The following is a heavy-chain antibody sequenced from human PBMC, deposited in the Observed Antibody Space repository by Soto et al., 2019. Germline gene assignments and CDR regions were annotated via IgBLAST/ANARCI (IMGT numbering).Heavy chain of an antibody. V-gene: IGHV1-58*01. J-gene: IGHJ4*02. D-gene: IGHD4-17*01. CDR3: AAFSYGDYPFDY. CDR2: IVVGSGNT. CDR1: GFTFTSSA. Sequence: SVKVSCKASGFTFTSSAVQWVRQARGQRLEWIGWIVVGSGNTNYAQKFQERVTITRDMSTSTAYMELSSLRSEDTAVYYCAAFSYGDYPFDYRGQGTLVTVSS.